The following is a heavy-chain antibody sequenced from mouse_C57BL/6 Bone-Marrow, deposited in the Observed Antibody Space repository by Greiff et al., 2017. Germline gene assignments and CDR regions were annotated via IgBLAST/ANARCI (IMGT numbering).Heavy chain of an antibody. CDR2: INPNNGGT. V-gene: IGHV1-18*01. CDR1: GYTFTDYN. J-gene: IGHJ2*01. Sequence: EVQLQQSGPELVKPGASVKISCKASGYTFTDYNMAWVKQSHGKSLEWIGAINPNNGGTIYNQKFKGKATLTVDKSTSTAYMELRTLHSEDTSVYYCASKKLGREYFDVWGPGTTLTVSS. D-gene: IGHD4-1*01. CDR3: ASKKLGREYFDV.